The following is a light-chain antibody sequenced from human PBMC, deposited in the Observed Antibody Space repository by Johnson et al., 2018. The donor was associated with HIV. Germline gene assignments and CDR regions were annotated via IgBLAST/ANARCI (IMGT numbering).Light chain of an antibody. J-gene: IGLJ1*01. V-gene: IGLV1-51*02. CDR2: ENT. Sequence: QSVLTQPPSMSAAPGQRVTISCSGSSSNIANNYVSWYQQLPGTAPKLLIYENTKRPSGIPDRFSGSKSGPSATLGITGLQPGDAADYYCGTWDSSLSAYVFGTGTKVTVL. CDR3: GTWDSSLSAYV. CDR1: SSNIANNY.